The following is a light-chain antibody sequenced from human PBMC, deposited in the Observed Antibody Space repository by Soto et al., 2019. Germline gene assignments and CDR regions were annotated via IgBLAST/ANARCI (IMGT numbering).Light chain of an antibody. CDR2: EVT. V-gene: IGLV2-14*01. Sequence: QSVLTQPGSVSGSPGQSITISCTGTSSDLGAYNYVSWYQQHPGKAPKLMIYEVTNRPSGVSTRFSGSKSGNTASLTISGLQAEDEADYYCCSFTTGNTAYVFGTGTKVTVL. J-gene: IGLJ1*01. CDR3: CSFTTGNTAYV. CDR1: SSDLGAYNY.